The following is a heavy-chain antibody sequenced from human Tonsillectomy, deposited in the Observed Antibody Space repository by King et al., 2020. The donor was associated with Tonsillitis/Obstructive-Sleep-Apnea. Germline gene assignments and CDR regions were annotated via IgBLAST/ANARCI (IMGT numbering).Heavy chain of an antibody. CDR3: AKDVGYYVSGGYYFATSWYFYL. D-gene: IGHD3-22*01. CDR1: GFIFNDYA. J-gene: IGHJ2*01. Sequence: VQLVESGGGLVQPGRSLRLSCAASGFIFNDYAIHWVRQAPGKGLEWVSGISWNGGNIDYADSVKGRFTISRDNAKNSLYLQMNSLRPEDTALYYCAKDVGYYVSGGYYFATSWYFYLWGRGTLFTVSS. CDR2: ISWNGGNI. V-gene: IGHV3-9*01.